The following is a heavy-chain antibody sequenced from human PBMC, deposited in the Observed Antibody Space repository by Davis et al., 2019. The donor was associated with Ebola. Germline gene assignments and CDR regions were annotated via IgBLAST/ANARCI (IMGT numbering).Heavy chain of an antibody. CDR3: AKSSVAGTSGMDV. V-gene: IGHV3-30*04. CDR1: GFPFSSYA. J-gene: IGHJ6*02. Sequence: PGGSLRLSCAASGFPFSSYAMHWVRQAPGKGLEWVAVISYDGINKYYADSVKGRFTISRDNSKNTLYLQMNSLRAEDTAVYYCAKSSVAGTSGMDVWGQGTTVTVSS. CDR2: ISYDGINK. D-gene: IGHD6-19*01.